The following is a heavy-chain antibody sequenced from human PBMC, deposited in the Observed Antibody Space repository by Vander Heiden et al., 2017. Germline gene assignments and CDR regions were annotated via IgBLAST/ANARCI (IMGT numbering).Heavy chain of an antibody. CDR2: ISSSSTYI. V-gene: IGHV3-21*01. CDR1: GSTFISYS. Sequence: EVQLVESGAGLVKPGGSLRFPYAPSGSTFISYSMSWVRQAPGKGLEWVSSISSSSTYIHDADSMKGRFTISRDNAKNSLCLQMNSLRVEDTSVYYCASRGYCGGDNCLHHFDYWGQGTLVTASS. CDR3: ASRGYCGGDNCLHHFDY. D-gene: IGHD2-21*01. J-gene: IGHJ4*02.